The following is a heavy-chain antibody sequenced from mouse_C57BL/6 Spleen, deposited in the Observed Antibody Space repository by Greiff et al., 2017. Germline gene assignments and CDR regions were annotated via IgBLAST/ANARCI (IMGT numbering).Heavy chain of an antibody. J-gene: IGHJ2*01. Sequence: VQLQQSGAELVRPGTSVKVSCKASGYAFTNYLIEWVKQRPGQGLEWIGVINPGSGGTNYNEKFKGKATLTADKSSSTAYMQLSSLTSEDSAVYVCARSGSSGYNYWGQGTTLQSPQ. CDR1: GYAFTNYL. V-gene: IGHV1-54*01. CDR2: INPGSGGT. CDR3: ARSGSSGYNY. D-gene: IGHD3-2*02.